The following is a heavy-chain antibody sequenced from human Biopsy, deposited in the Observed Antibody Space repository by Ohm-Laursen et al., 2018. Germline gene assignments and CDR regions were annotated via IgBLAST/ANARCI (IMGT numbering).Heavy chain of an antibody. J-gene: IGHJ4*02. CDR2: IYDRGSTA. CDR3: ARGMRSSGWPYFDS. D-gene: IGHD6-19*01. Sequence: GTLSLTCPVSGDSVSSGSFYWTWIRQPPEQGLEYIGYIYDRGSTANYNPSLESRVTMSVDMLKNQFSLKLSSVTAADTAIYYCARGMRSSGWPYFDSWGQGTLVTVSS. CDR1: GDSVSSGSFY. V-gene: IGHV4-61*01.